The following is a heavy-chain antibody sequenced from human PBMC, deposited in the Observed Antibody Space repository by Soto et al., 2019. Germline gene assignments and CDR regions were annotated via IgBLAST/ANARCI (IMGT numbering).Heavy chain of an antibody. CDR1: GGSISSSSYY. D-gene: IGHD1-26*01. CDR3: ATQEVGGSYVYTFDP. Sequence: QLQLQESGPGLVKPSENLSLTCTVSGGSISSSSYYWGWIRQPPGKGLEWIGSIYYSGSTYYNPSLKSRVTISVDTSKNHFSLKLSSVNAADTAVYYCATQEVGGSYVYTFDPWGQGTLVTVSS. V-gene: IGHV4-39*02. J-gene: IGHJ5*02. CDR2: IYYSGST.